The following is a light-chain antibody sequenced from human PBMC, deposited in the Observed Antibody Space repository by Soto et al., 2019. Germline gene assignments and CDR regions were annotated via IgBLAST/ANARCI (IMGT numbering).Light chain of an antibody. CDR3: QQYKDWPPIT. V-gene: IGKV3-15*01. CDR2: DTS. Sequence: EIVMTQSPASLSVYPGERATLSCRASQSVDIYLAWYQQRPGQAPRLLIYDTSIRAPGIPATFSGSGSGTEFTLTISRLQSEDVAVYYWQQYKDWPPITFGGGTKVQIK. J-gene: IGKJ4*01. CDR1: QSVDIY.